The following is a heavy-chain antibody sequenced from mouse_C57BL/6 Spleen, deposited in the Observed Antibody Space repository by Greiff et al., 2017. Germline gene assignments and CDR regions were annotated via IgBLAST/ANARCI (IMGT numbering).Heavy chain of an antibody. CDR3: ENYSGSSYANAMAY. V-gene: IGHV1-55*01. CDR2: IYPGSGST. J-gene: IGHJ4*01. D-gene: IGHD1-1*01. Sequence: QVQLQQPGAELVKPGASVKMSCKASGYTFTSYWITWVKQRPGQGLEWIGDIYPGSGSTNYNEKFKCKATLTVDTSSRTTYMQLSSLTSEDSAVLYCENYSGSSYANAMAYWGQGTSVTVSA. CDR1: GYTFTSYW.